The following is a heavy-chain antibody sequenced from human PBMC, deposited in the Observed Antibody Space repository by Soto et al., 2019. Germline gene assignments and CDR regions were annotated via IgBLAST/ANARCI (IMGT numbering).Heavy chain of an antibody. CDR3: ARPLYGGDSPYDF. Sequence: GASVKVSCKSSGYTFSAYPIHWVRQAPGQGLEWMGRIHTGNGDTQYSQKIQGRVTITRDRSATTVFMELSSLSSEDTAVYFCARPLYGGDSPYDFWGQGTPVTVSS. CDR2: IHTGNGDT. J-gene: IGHJ4*02. CDR1: GYTFSAYP. V-gene: IGHV1-3*04. D-gene: IGHD2-21*02.